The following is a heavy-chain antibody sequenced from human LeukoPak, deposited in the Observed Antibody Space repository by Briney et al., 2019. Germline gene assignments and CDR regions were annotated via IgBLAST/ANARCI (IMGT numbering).Heavy chain of an antibody. Sequence: PSETLSLTCTVSGGSISSSSYYWGWIRQPPGKGLEWIGSIYYSGSTYYNPSLKSRVTISVDTSKNQFSLKLSSVTAADTAVYYCARDPQIDGDLSPDFDYWAREPWSPSPQ. CDR2: IYYSGST. J-gene: IGHJ4*02. D-gene: IGHD4-17*01. V-gene: IGHV4-39*07. CDR1: GGSISSSSYY. CDR3: ARDPQIDGDLSPDFDY.